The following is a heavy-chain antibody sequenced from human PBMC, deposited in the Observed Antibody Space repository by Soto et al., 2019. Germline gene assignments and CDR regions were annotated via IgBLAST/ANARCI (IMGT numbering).Heavy chain of an antibody. CDR3: AREVPYGSGTYFDY. J-gene: IGHJ4*02. D-gene: IGHD3-10*01. Sequence: GGSLRLSGAVSGFTVSSNYMSGVRQAPGKGLEWVSSLYSGGSTYYADSVKGRFTISRDNSKNTLYLQMISLRADDTAVYYCAREVPYGSGTYFDYWGQGTLVTVSS. CDR1: GFTVSSNY. V-gene: IGHV3-66*01. CDR2: LYSGGST.